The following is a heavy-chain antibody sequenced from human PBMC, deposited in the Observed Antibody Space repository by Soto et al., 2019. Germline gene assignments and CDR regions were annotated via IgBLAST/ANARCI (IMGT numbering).Heavy chain of an antibody. J-gene: IGHJ4*02. V-gene: IGHV1-2*02. CDR3: ARSAQYSASLEFDY. D-gene: IGHD1-1*01. Sequence: QVQLPQSGAEVKKPGASVKVSCKTSGYVFTDYLIHWVRQAPGQGLEWMGWINPDTGVTVYAQNFQGRVTLASDTPVNTVNMELSRLRAGDTASYYCARSAQYSASLEFDYWGQGTLVAVSS. CDR1: GYVFTDYL. CDR2: INPDTGVT.